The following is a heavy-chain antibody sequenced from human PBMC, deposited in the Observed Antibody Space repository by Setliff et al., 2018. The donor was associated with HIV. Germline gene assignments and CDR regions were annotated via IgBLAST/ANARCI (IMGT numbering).Heavy chain of an antibody. CDR2: IYYRGAT. CDR1: GYSIGSGSF. CDR3: ARPYDSLYG. Sequence: PSETLSLTCAVSGYSIGSGSFWGWIRQSPGKGLEWIGSIYYRGATYYNPTLQSRVTISADTSKNQFYLKLTSVTAADTAIYYCARPYDSLYGWGQGVLVTVSS. J-gene: IGHJ4*02. D-gene: IGHD3-22*01. V-gene: IGHV4-38-2*01.